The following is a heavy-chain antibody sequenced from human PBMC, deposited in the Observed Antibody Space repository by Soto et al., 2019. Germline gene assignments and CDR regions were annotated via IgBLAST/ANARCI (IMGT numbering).Heavy chain of an antibody. D-gene: IGHD6-6*01. CDR3: AREEAARPAGYYYYGMDV. CDR1: GFTFSSYA. CDR2: ISYDGSNK. J-gene: IGHJ6*02. Sequence: GSLRLSCAASGFTFSSYAMHWVRQAPGKGLEWVAVISYDGSNKYYADSVKGRFTISRDNSKNTLYLQMNSLRAEDTAVYYCAREEAARPAGYYYYGMDVWGQGTTVTVSS. V-gene: IGHV3-30-3*01.